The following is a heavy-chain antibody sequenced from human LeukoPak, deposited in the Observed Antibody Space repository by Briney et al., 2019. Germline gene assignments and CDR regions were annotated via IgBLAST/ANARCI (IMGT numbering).Heavy chain of an antibody. CDR3: ARDSLPRGAGAWFDP. D-gene: IGHD3-10*01. Sequence: SETLSLTCTVSGGSISSGGYHWSWVRQPAGKGLEWIGRIHTSGTINYNSSLKSRLTISSDSSKNQFSLKLSSVTAADTAVYYCARDSLPRGAGAWFDPWGQGTLVIVSS. J-gene: IGHJ5*02. CDR1: GGSISSGGYH. CDR2: IHTSGTI. V-gene: IGHV4-61*02.